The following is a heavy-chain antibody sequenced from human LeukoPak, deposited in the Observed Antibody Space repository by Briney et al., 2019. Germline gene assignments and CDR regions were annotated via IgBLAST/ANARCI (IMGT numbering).Heavy chain of an antibody. J-gene: IGHJ6*03. V-gene: IGHV4-39*07. Sequence: SETMSLTCTVSGGSISSSSYYWGWIRQPPGKGLEWIGSIYYSGSTYYNPSLKSRVTISVDTSKNQFSLKLSSVTAADTAVYYCARASVEGGNLYYYYYMDVWGKGTTVTISS. D-gene: IGHD1-26*01. CDR2: IYYSGST. CDR1: GGSISSSSYY. CDR3: ARASVEGGNLYYYYYMDV.